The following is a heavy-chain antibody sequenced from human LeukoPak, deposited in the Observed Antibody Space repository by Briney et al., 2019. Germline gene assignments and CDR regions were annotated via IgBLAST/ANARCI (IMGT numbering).Heavy chain of an antibody. CDR3: VRGYSGHSVYAFDI. CDR1: GFSFTGYA. J-gene: IGHJ3*02. CDR2: SGKRNNNHRT. D-gene: IGHD5-12*01. V-gene: IGHV3-72*01. Sequence: GGSLRLSCAAFGFSFTGYAMSWVRQAPGKGLEWVGRSGKRNNNHRTEYPVSVTGRFNISRDDSKHSLYLQMNSLKTEDTAVYHCVRGYSGHSVYAFDIWGQGTMVTVSS.